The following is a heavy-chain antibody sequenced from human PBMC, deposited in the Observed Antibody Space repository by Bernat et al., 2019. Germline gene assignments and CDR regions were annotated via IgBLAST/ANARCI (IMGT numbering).Heavy chain of an antibody. CDR1: GYTFTSYD. Sequence: QVQLVQSGAEVKKPGASVKVSCKASGYTFTSYDINWVRQATGQGLEWMGWMNPNSGNTGYAQKCQGRVTMTRNTSISTDYMELSSLRSEDTAVYYCARMRLHTRGLDYWGQGTLVTVSS. V-gene: IGHV1-8*01. J-gene: IGHJ4*02. CDR3: ARMRLHTRGLDY. CDR2: MNPNSGNT. D-gene: IGHD5-18*01.